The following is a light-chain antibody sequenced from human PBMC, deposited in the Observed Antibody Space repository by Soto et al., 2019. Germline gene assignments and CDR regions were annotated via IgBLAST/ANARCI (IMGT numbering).Light chain of an antibody. V-gene: IGKV3-15*01. J-gene: IGKJ4*01. CDR1: QSVSSN. Sequence: ELVMTQSTATLSVSPGERATLSCRASQSVSSNLAWYQQKPGQTPKLLIYGAYTRATGIPARFSGSGSGKELTLTISSLQTEDFAVYYCQQYNVWPLTFGGGTKVEFK. CDR3: QQYNVWPLT. CDR2: GAY.